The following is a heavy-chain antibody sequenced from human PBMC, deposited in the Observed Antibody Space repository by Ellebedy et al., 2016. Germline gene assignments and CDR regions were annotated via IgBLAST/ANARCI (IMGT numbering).Heavy chain of an antibody. CDR1: GGSISSGDYY. D-gene: IGHD3-3*01. CDR3: ATLTIPGGSDS. J-gene: IGHJ4*02. CDR2: IYSSGNS. V-gene: IGHV4-61*02. Sequence: SETLSLXXTVSGGSISSGDYYWSWIRQPAGKGLEWIGRIYSSGNSIYNPSLKSRVSMSVDTSKNHFSLEMRSVTAADTAVYYCATLTIPGGSDSWGQGILVTVSS.